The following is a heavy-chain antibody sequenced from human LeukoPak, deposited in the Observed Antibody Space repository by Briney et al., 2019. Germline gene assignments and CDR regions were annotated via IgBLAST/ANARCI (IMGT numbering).Heavy chain of an antibody. V-gene: IGHV1-2*02. CDR2: INPNSGGT. CDR3: ARWKYYYDNSGYYSFDY. J-gene: IGHJ4*02. CDR1: GYTFTGYY. D-gene: IGHD3-22*01. Sequence: ASVKVSCKASGYTFTGYYMHWVRQAPGQGLEWMGWINPNSGGTNYAQKFQGRVTMTRDTSISTAYMELSSLRSEDTAVYYCARWKYYYDNSGYYSFDYWGQGTLVTVSS.